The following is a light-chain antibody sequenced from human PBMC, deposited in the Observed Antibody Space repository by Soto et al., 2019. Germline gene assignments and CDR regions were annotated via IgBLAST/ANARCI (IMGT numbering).Light chain of an antibody. V-gene: IGKV1-9*01. CDR2: AAS. J-gene: IGKJ4*01. CDR1: QAISNY. CDR3: QQLNSDPLT. Sequence: DIQLTQSPSFLSASVGDRVTITCRASQAISNYLVWYQQKPGKAPKLLIYAASTLQSGVPSRFSGSGSGTEFTLTISSLQPEDVATYYCQQLNSDPLTFGGGTNVEIK.